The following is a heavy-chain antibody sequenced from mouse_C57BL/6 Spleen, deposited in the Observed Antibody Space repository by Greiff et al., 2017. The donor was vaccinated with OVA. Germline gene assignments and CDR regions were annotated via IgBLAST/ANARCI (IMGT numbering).Heavy chain of an antibody. D-gene: IGHD2-4*01. CDR1: GFTFSSYA. J-gene: IGHJ3*01. CDR2: ISDGGSYT. V-gene: IGHV5-4*01. Sequence: EVQVVESGGGLVKPGGSLKLSCAASGFTFSSYAMSWVRQTPEKRLEWVATISDGGSYTYYPDNVKGRFTISRDNAKNNLYLQMSHLKSEDTAMYYCARGSMITTWFAYWGQGTLVTVSA. CDR3: ARGSMITTWFAY.